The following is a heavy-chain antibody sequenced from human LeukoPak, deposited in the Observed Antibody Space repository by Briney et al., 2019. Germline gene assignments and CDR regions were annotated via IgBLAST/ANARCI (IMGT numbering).Heavy chain of an antibody. V-gene: IGHV4-34*01. CDR3: ARGYGSGSYYSY. CDR1: GGSFSGYY. CDR2: IDRGGTT. D-gene: IGHD3-10*01. J-gene: IGHJ4*02. Sequence: SETLSLTCAVYGGSFSGYYWSWIRQPPGKGLEWIGEIDRGGTTTYDPSLRGRVTISVDTSKNQFSLELSSVTAADTAVYYCARGYGSGSYYSYWGQGTLVTVSS.